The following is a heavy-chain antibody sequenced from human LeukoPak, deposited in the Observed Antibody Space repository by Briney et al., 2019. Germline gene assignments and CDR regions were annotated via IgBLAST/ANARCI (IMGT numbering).Heavy chain of an antibody. CDR3: ATLRDGYEFDY. V-gene: IGHV4-59*01. J-gene: IGHJ4*02. D-gene: IGHD5-24*01. CDR2: IYSSGST. Sequence: SETLSLARTVSGGSISSYYWSWIRQPPGKGLEWIGYIYSSGSTNYNPSLKSRVTISVDTSKNQFSLELSSVTAADTAVYYCATLRDGYEFDYWGQGTLVTVSS. CDR1: GGSISSYY.